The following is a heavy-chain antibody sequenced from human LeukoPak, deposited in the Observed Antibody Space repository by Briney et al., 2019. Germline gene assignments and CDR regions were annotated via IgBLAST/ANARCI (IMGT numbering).Heavy chain of an antibody. CDR1: GGSFSGYY. V-gene: IGHV4-34*01. CDR3: ARALEKYYDFWSGYYRGPFDY. CDR2: IYHSGST. J-gene: IGHJ4*02. D-gene: IGHD3-3*01. Sequence: PSETLSLTCAVYGGSFSGYYWRWIRQPPGKGLEWIGEIYHSGSTKYNTYLKSRVTISVDTSKNQFSLKLSSVTAADTAVYYCARALEKYYDFWSGYYRGPFDYWGQGTLVTVSS.